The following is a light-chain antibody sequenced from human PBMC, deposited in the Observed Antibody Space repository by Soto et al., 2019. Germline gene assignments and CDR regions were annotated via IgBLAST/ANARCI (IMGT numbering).Light chain of an antibody. J-gene: IGLJ1*01. CDR3: TPYTSDSTYV. CDR2: DVS. CDR1: STDVGRYNY. V-gene: IGLV2-14*01. Sequence: QSALTQPASVSGSPGQSITISCTGTSTDVGRYNYVSWYQQHPGKAPKLMVYDVSNRPSWVSNRFSGSKSGITASLTISGLQAEDEADYYCTPYTSDSTYVFGTGTRSPS.